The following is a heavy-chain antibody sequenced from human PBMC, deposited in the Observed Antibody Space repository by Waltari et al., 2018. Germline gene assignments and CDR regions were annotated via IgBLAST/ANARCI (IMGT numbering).Heavy chain of an antibody. CDR3: ARGTRYFDWLRTDAFDI. CDR1: GGTFSSYA. CDR2: IIPIFGTA. D-gene: IGHD3-9*01. V-gene: IGHV1-69*01. J-gene: IGHJ3*02. Sequence: QVQLVQSGAEVKKPGSSVKVSCKASGGTFSSYAISWVRQAPGQGLEWMGGIIPIFGTANYAPKFQGRVTITADESTSTAYRELSSLRSEDTAVYYCARGTRYFDWLRTDAFDIWGQGTMVTVSS.